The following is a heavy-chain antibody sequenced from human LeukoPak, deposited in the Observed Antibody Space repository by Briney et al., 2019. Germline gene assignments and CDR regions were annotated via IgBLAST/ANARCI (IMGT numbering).Heavy chain of an antibody. J-gene: IGHJ3*02. D-gene: IGHD6-19*01. V-gene: IGHV3-48*01. CDR2: ISSSSSTI. Sequence: GGSLRLSCAASGFTFSSYSMNWVRQAPGKGLEWVSYISSSSSTIYYADSVKGRFTISRDNSKNTLYLQMNSLRAEDTAVYYCAKGVDRRRIAVDRGDAFDIWGQGTMVTVSS. CDR1: GFTFSSYS. CDR3: AKGVDRRRIAVDRGDAFDI.